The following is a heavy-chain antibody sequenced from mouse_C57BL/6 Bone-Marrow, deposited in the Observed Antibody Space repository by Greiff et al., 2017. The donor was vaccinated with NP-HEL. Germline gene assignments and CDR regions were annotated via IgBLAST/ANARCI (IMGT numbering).Heavy chain of an antibody. Sequence: VQLQQPGAELVKPGASVKLSCKASGYTFTSYWMHWVKQRPGQGLEWIGMIHPNSGSTNYNEKLKSKVTLTVDKSSSTAYMQLSSLTSEDSAVYYCARISNYGSRGSYFDVWGTGTTVTVSS. J-gene: IGHJ1*03. V-gene: IGHV1-64*01. CDR2: IHPNSGST. CDR3: ARISNYGSRGSYFDV. D-gene: IGHD1-1*01. CDR1: GYTFTSYW.